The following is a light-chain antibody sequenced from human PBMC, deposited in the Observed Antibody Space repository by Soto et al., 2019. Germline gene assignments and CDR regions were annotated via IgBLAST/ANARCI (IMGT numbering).Light chain of an antibody. CDR1: QSVTSSY. J-gene: IGKJ5*01. CDR3: QQRSSWTLT. Sequence: EIVLTQSPGTLSLSQGERATLSCRASQSVTSSYFAWYQKKPGQAPSLIIYDASNMAPGIPARFSGSGSGTDFTLTISSLEPEDFAVHYCQQRSSWTLTVGQRTRRE. CDR2: DAS. V-gene: IGKV3-11*01.